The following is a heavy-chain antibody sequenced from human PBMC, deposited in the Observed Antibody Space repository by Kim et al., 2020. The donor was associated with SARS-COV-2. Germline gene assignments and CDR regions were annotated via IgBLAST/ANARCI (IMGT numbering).Heavy chain of an antibody. CDR3: ARRVRQSNDYDSNDYYYY. CDR1: GGSFSDSY. J-gene: IGHJ6*01. Sequence: SETLSLTCAVYGGSFSDSYWVWIRQPPGKGLEWIGEIQLGGSTSYNPSVRSRVTISGDTSKNQFSLKLDSMTAADTAVYYCARRVRQSNDYDSNDYYYY. D-gene: IGHD3-22*01. V-gene: IGHV4-34*01. CDR2: IQLGGST.